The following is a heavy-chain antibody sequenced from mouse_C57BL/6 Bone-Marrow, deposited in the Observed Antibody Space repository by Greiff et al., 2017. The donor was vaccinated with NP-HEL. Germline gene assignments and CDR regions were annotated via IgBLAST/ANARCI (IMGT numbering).Heavy chain of an antibody. CDR2: IYPGSGST. CDR3: ARLITTVVGVDYFDY. CDR1: GYTFTSYW. D-gene: IGHD1-1*01. V-gene: IGHV1-55*01. Sequence: VQLQQSGAELVKPGASVKMSCKASGYTFTSYWITWVKPRPGQGLEWIGDIYPGSGSTNYNEKFKSKATLTVDTSSSTAYMQLSSLTSEDSAVYYCARLITTVVGVDYFDYWGQGTTLTVSS. J-gene: IGHJ2*01.